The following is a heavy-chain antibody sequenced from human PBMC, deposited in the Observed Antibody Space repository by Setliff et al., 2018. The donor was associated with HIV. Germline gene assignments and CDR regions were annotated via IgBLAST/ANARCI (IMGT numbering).Heavy chain of an antibody. CDR3: ARLWAYYDSSGRTAFDI. Sequence: ASETLSLTCTVSGASLTRGYYYWSWIRQPAGKGLEWIGRIYTTGSTNYNSSLQSRVTISADTSRNHFSLRLGSVTAADTAVYYCARLWAYYDSSGRTAFDIWGQGTMVT. D-gene: IGHD3-22*01. CDR1: GASLTRGYYY. CDR2: IYTTGST. V-gene: IGHV4-61*02. J-gene: IGHJ3*02.